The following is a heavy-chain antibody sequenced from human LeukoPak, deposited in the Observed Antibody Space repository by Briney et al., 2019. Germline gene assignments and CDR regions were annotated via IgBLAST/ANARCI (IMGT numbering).Heavy chain of an antibody. J-gene: IGHJ2*01. CDR2: IYYSGST. CDR3: ARDRVGATTQSYWYFDL. Sequence: SETLSLTCAVYGGSFSGYYWSWIRQPPGKGLEWIGYIYYSGSTNYNPSLKSRVTISVDTSKNQFSLKLSSVTAADTAVYYCARDRVGATTQSYWYFDLWGRGTLVTVSS. CDR1: GGSFSGYY. V-gene: IGHV4-59*01. D-gene: IGHD1-26*01.